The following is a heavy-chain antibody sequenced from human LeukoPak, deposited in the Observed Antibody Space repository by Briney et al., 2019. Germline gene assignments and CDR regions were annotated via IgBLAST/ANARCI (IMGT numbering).Heavy chain of an antibody. CDR2: FSGSGAST. D-gene: IGHD6-25*01. CDR3: AKEMEVRGSWDY. Sequence: PGGSLRLSCAASGFTFSSHGMNWVRQAPGKGLEWVSAFSGSGASTYYADSVKGRFTISRDNSKNTLYLQMNSLSAEDTAVYYCAKEMEVRGSWDYWAQGTLVTVSS. V-gene: IGHV3-23*01. CDR1: GFTFSSHG. J-gene: IGHJ4*02.